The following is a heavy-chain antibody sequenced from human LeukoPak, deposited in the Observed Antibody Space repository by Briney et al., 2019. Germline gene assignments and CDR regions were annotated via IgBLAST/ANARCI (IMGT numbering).Heavy chain of an antibody. D-gene: IGHD3-3*01. CDR3: ARAPHYDFWSGYRQGGLRYFDL. CDR2: INHSGST. V-gene: IGHV4-34*01. J-gene: IGHJ2*01. CDR1: GGSFSGYY. Sequence: PSETLSLTCAAYGGSFSGYYWSWIRQPPGKGLEWIGEINHSGSTNYNPSLKSRVTISVDTSKNQFSLKLSSVTAADTAVYYCARAPHYDFWSGYRQGGLRYFDLWGRGTLVTVSS.